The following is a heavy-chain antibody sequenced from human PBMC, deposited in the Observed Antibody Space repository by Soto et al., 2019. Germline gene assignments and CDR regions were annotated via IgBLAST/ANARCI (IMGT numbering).Heavy chain of an antibody. CDR1: GYTFTSYG. Sequence: ASVKVSCKASGYTFTSYGISWVRQAPGQGLEWMGWISAYNGNTNYAQKLQGRVTMTTDTSTSTAYMELRRLRSDDTAVYYCARHIVVVTASRGFDHWGQGTLVTVSS. V-gene: IGHV1-18*01. D-gene: IGHD2-21*02. J-gene: IGHJ5*02. CDR2: ISAYNGNT. CDR3: ARHIVVVTASRGFDH.